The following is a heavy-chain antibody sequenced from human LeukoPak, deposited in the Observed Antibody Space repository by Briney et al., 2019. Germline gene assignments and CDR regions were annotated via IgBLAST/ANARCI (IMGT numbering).Heavy chain of an antibody. J-gene: IGHJ6*03. CDR3: ARDPRVVVGFRLDYMDV. CDR1: EFTFSSYW. Sequence: GGSLRLSCAASEFTFSSYWMSWVRQAPGKGLEWVANIKKDGSEKYYVDSVKGRFTISRDNSKNTVYLQMSSLRIEDRATYFCARDPRVVVGFRLDYMDVWGKGTTVTISS. V-gene: IGHV3-7*01. CDR2: IKKDGSEK. D-gene: IGHD2-15*01.